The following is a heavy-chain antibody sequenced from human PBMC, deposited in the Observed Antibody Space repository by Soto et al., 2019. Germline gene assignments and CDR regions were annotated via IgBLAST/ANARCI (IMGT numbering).Heavy chain of an antibody. V-gene: IGHV4-59*08. CDR2: IYYSGST. Sequence: QVQLQESGPGLVKPSETLSLTCTVSGGSISSYYWSWIRQPPGKGLEWIGYIYYSGSTTYSPSLKSRVPISVGTSKNQFSLKLSSVTAADTAVYYCARRYGDYFDYWGQGTLVTVSS. CDR3: ARRYGDYFDY. J-gene: IGHJ4*02. D-gene: IGHD4-17*01. CDR1: GGSISSYY.